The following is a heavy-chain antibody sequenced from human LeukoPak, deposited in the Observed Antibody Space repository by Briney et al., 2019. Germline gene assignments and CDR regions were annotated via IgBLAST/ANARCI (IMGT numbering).Heavy chain of an antibody. D-gene: IGHD3-9*01. CDR1: GGSISSGGYS. CDR2: IYHSGST. V-gene: IGHV4-30-2*01. CDR3: ARALRYFDWPPGGMDV. Sequence: SQTLSLTCAVSGGSISSGGYSWSWIRQPPGKGLEWIGYIYHSGSTYYNPSLNSRVTISVDRSKNQFSLKLSSVTAADTAVYYCARALRYFDWPPGGMDVWGQGTTVTVSS. J-gene: IGHJ6*02.